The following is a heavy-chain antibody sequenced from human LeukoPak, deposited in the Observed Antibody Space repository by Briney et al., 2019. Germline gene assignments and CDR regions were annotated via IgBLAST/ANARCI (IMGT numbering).Heavy chain of an antibody. CDR1: GFTFRSYW. CDR3: ARSYSSGWRMLHYYYMDA. D-gene: IGHD6-25*01. Sequence: GGSLRLSCAASGFTFRSYWMSWVRQAPGKGLEWVANIKQDGSEKYYVDSVKGRFTISRDNAKNSLYLQMNTVRAEDTAVCYCARSYSSGWRMLHYYYMDAWGKGTTVTVSS. J-gene: IGHJ6*03. V-gene: IGHV3-7*01. CDR2: IKQDGSEK.